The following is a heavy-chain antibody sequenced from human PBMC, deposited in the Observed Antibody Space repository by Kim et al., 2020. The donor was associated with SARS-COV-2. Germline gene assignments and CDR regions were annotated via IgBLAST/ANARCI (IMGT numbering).Heavy chain of an antibody. Sequence: GESLKISCKGSGYSFTSYWISWVRQMPGKGLEWMGRIDPSDSYTNYSPSFQGHVTISADKSISTAYLQWSSLKASDTAMYYCARQVQGGYDLLAFDIWGQGTIVTVSS. D-gene: IGHD5-12*01. CDR2: IDPSDSYT. CDR3: ARQVQGGYDLLAFDI. V-gene: IGHV5-10-1*01. J-gene: IGHJ3*02. CDR1: GYSFTSYW.